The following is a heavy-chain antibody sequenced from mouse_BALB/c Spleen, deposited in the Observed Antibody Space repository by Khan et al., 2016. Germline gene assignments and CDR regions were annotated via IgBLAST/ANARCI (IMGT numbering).Heavy chain of an antibody. V-gene: IGHV1-9*01. D-gene: IGHD3-1*01. CDR1: GYTFNSCW. CDR3: AGEELGSHFVV. Sequence: QVQLMESGAELMKPGASVKISCKATGYTFNSCWIEWVKQRPGHGLEWIGEIIPGTDTTDYYEKFKDRAAFTADTSSNADYMQLSNVTSENSAVYDCAGEELGSHFVVWGQGTLVTVSA. CDR2: IIPGTDTT. J-gene: IGHJ3*01.